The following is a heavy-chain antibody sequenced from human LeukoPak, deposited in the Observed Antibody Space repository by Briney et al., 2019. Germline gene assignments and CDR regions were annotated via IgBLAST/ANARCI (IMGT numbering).Heavy chain of an antibody. CDR3: ASSIGLYGTSGYDH. Sequence: GESLKISCKGSGYSFPTYWIGWVRQMPGKGLEWMGLINPGESDIRYRPSFPGQVTISADKSINTAYLQWSSLKASDSAMYYCASSIGLYGTSGYDHWGQGTLVTVSS. D-gene: IGHD6-6*01. CDR1: GYSFPTYW. J-gene: IGHJ4*02. CDR2: INPGESDI. V-gene: IGHV5-51*01.